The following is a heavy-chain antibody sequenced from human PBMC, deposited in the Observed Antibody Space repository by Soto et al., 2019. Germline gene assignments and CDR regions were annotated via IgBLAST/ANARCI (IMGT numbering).Heavy chain of an antibody. V-gene: IGHV4-59*01. Sequence: SETLSLTCTVSGGSISGYYWSWIRQPPGNGLEWIGYIYDSGTTNYNSSLKSRVTISVDTSKNQFSLKLSSVTAADTAVYYCARRVVRGVIRWFDPWGQGTLVTVSS. D-gene: IGHD3-10*01. CDR2: IYDSGTT. J-gene: IGHJ5*02. CDR1: GGSISGYY. CDR3: ARRVVRGVIRWFDP.